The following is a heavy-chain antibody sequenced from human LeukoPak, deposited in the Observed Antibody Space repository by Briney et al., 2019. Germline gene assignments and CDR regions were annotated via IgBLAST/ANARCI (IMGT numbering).Heavy chain of an antibody. J-gene: IGHJ4*02. CDR3: ARDQTGKDFDY. CDR1: GFTVSSNY. Sequence: GGSLRLSCAASGFTVSSNYMSWVRQAPGKGLEWVSVIYSGGSTYYADSVKGRFTISRDNAKNSLYLQMNSLRAEDTAVYYCARDQTGKDFDYWGQGTLVTVSS. CDR2: IYSGGST. D-gene: IGHD3-9*01. V-gene: IGHV3-66*01.